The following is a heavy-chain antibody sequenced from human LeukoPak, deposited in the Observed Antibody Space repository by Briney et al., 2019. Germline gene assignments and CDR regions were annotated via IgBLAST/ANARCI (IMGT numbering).Heavy chain of an antibody. D-gene: IGHD6-6*01. V-gene: IGHV3-23*01. J-gene: IGHJ4*02. CDR2: ISGSGGST. Sequence: PGGSLRLSCAASGFTFSSYAMSWVRQAPGKGLEWVSAISGSGGSTYYADSVKGRFTISRDNSKNTLYLQMNSLRAEDTAVYYCAKDTRYSSSSGLSPRPFDYWGQGTLVTVSS. CDR1: GFTFSSYA. CDR3: AKDTRYSSSSGLSPRPFDY.